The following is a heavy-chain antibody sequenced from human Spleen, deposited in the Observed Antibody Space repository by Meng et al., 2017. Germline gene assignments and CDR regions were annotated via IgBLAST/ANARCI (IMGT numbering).Heavy chain of an antibody. V-gene: IGHV3-21*01. CDR2: ISSSSSYI. J-gene: IGHJ6*02. CDR1: GFTFSSYS. CDR3: ARDNKGWLRSVFYYGMDV. D-gene: IGHD5-24*01. Sequence: GESLKISCSASGFTFSSYSMNWVRQAPGKGLEWVSSISSSSSYIYYADSVKGRFTISRDNAKNSLYLQMNSPRAEDTAVYYCARDNKGWLRSVFYYGMDVWGQGTTVTVSS.